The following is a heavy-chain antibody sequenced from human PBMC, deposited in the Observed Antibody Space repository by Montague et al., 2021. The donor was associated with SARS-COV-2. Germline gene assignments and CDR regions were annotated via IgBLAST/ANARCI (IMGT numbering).Heavy chain of an antibody. V-gene: IGHV4-59*08. D-gene: IGHD6-19*01. Sequence: SETLSLTCTVSAGAIDNHYWSWIRQPPGKELEWIGYIYFSGAASYNPSLKSRVTISVDTSRNQFSLQLTSVTAADTAVYYCARRPSSGWSFVSWGQGTQVSVSS. CDR2: IYFSGAA. CDR3: ARRPSSGWSFVS. J-gene: IGHJ5*01. CDR1: AGAIDNHY.